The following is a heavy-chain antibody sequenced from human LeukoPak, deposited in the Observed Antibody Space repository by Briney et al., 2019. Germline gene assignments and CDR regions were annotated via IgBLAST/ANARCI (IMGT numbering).Heavy chain of an antibody. CDR1: GDSISSGDYY. D-gene: IGHD3-22*01. CDR2: ISSSGST. V-gene: IGHV4-61*02. J-gene: IGHJ3*02. CDR3: ARGPPNYYDSPTDAFDI. Sequence: PSETLSLTCTVSGDSISSGDYYWSWIRQPAGKGLEWIGRISSSGSTNYNPSLKSRVTISVDTSKNQFSLKLSSVTAADTAVYYCARGPPNYYDSPTDAFDIWGQGTMVTVSS.